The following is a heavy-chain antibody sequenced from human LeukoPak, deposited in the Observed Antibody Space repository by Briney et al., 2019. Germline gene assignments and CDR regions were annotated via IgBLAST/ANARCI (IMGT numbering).Heavy chain of an antibody. D-gene: IGHD2-21*02. V-gene: IGHV3-9*01. CDR3: ARDGPAYCGGDCYSGY. J-gene: IGHJ4*02. CDR2: VSWNSGTI. CDR1: GFTLDDYA. Sequence: PGGSLRLSCAASGFTLDDYAMHWVRQAPGKGLEWVSGVSWNSGTIDYADSVKGRFTISRDNAKNSLYLQMNSLRAEDTALYYCARDGPAYCGGDCYSGYWGQGTLVTVSS.